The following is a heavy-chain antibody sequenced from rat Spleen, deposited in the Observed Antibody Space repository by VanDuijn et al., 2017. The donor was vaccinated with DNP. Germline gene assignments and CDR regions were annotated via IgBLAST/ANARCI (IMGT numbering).Heavy chain of an antibody. J-gene: IGHJ2*01. V-gene: IGHV10-4*01. CDR3: NGFDY. CDR1: GFDFNSYV. CDR2: IDIKTHNYAT. Sequence: EVQLVESGGGLVQPGNSLKLSCADSGFDFNSYVMSWVRQAPGKGLDWVASIDIKTHNYATLYADSVEERFTISRDDSQSIVYLQRNNLKTEDTALYYCNGFDYWGQGVMVTVSS.